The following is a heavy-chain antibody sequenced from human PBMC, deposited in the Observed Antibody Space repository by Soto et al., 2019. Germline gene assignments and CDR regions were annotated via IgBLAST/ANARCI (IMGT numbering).Heavy chain of an antibody. V-gene: IGHV4-31*03. Sequence: QVQLQESGPGLVKPSQTLSLTCTVSGGSISSGGYYWSWIRQHPGKGLEWIGYIYYSGSTYYNPSLKSRVTISVDTSKNQFSLKLSSVTAADTAVYYCAREPMITFGGVIVTPSGMDVWGQGTTVTVSS. J-gene: IGHJ6*02. CDR3: AREPMITFGGVIVTPSGMDV. CDR2: IYYSGST. D-gene: IGHD3-16*02. CDR1: GGSISSGGYY.